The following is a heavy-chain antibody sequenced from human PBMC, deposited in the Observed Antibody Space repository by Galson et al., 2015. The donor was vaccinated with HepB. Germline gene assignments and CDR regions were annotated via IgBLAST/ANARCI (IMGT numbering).Heavy chain of an antibody. V-gene: IGHV3-23*01. CDR3: ARDLFAGVTMVRGVITAFDI. D-gene: IGHD3-10*01. Sequence: SLRLSCAASGFTFSSYAMSWVRQAPGKGLEWVSAISGSGGSTYYADSVKGRFTISRDNSKNTLYLQMNSLRAEDTAVYYCARDLFAGVTMVRGVITAFDIWGQGTMVTVSS. CDR2: ISGSGGST. CDR1: GFTFSSYA. J-gene: IGHJ3*02.